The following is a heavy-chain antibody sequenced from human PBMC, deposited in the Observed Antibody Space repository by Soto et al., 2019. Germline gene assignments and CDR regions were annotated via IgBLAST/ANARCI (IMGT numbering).Heavy chain of an antibody. J-gene: IGHJ1*01. V-gene: IGHV3-48*04. CDR3: ASYSSSSAGRFQH. Sequence: GESLKISCAASGFTFSSYSMNWVRQAPGKGLEWVSYISSSSSTIYYADSVKGRFTISRDNAKNSLYLQMNSLRAEDTAVYYCASYSSSSAGRFQHWGQGTLVTVSS. CDR2: ISSSSSTI. CDR1: GFTFSSYS. D-gene: IGHD6-6*01.